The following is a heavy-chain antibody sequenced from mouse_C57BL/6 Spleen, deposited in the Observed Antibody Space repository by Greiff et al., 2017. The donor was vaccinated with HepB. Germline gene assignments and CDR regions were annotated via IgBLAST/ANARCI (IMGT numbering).Heavy chain of an antibody. CDR1: GYTFTSYW. V-gene: IGHV1-61*01. D-gene: IGHD1-1*01. J-gene: IGHJ1*03. Sequence: QVQLQQPGAELVRPGSSVKLSCKASGYTFTSYWMDWVKQRPGQGLEWIGNIYPSDSETHYNQKFKDKATLTVDKSSSTAYMQLSSLTSEDSAVYYGARQGLLRSRYFDVWGTGTTVTVSS. CDR2: IYPSDSET. CDR3: ARQGLLRSRYFDV.